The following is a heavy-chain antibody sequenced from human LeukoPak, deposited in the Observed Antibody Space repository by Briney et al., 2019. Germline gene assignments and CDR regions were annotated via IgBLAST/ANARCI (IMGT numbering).Heavy chain of an antibody. CDR3: AKAAAPFWSGYPRGDY. CDR2: ISGSGGST. CDR1: GFTFSSYA. V-gene: IGHV3-23*01. J-gene: IGHJ4*02. Sequence: PGGSLRLSCAASGFTFSSYAMSWVRQAPGKGLEWVSAISGSGGSTYYADSVKGRFTISRDNSKNTLYLQMNSLRAEDTAVYYCAKAAAPFWSGYPRGDYWGQGTLVTVSS. D-gene: IGHD3-3*01.